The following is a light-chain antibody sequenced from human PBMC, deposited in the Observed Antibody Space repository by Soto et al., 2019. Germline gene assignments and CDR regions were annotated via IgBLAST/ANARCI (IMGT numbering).Light chain of an antibody. V-gene: IGLV2-8*01. CDR3: SSYAGTAYV. Sequence: SVLTQTPSASGSPGQSVTISCTGTSSGVGGYNYVSWYQQHPGKVRKLMIYEVTKRPSGVPDRFSGSKSGNTASLTVSGLQTEDEADYYCSSYAGTAYVFGTGTKVTVL. CDR2: EVT. J-gene: IGLJ1*01. CDR1: SSGVGGYNY.